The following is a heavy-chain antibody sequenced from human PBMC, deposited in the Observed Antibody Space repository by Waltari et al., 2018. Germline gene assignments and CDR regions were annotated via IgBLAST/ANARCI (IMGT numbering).Heavy chain of an antibody. CDR3: SRQVLGYCTSAACRRRES. V-gene: IGHV4-38-2*01. CDR1: GYSINSGYY. CDR2: IYHAGDA. D-gene: IGHD2-2*03. Sequence: QVQLQESGLGLVKPSETLSLTCDVSGYSINSGYYWAWIRQSPGKGLEWIATIYHAGDAFYNPSHKSRVTISMDTSKNQFSLRLNSVTAADTAVYFCSRQVLGYCTSAACRRRESWGQGTLVTVSS. J-gene: IGHJ5*02.